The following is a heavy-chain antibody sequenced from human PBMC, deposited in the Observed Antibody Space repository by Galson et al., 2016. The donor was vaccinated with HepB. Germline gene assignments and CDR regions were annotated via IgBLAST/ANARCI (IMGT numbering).Heavy chain of an antibody. J-gene: IGHJ6*02. CDR3: AREYQFWSGGYGLDV. Sequence: SETLSLTCTVSGDSMSGYYWTWIRQPPGKGLEWIGHICDSGSTHYSPSLKSRVAISVDTSKRQFSLQLDSVTAVDTAVYYCAREYQFWSGGYGLDVWGQGTTVTVSS. D-gene: IGHD3-3*01. CDR1: GDSMSGYY. V-gene: IGHV4-59*01. CDR2: ICDSGST.